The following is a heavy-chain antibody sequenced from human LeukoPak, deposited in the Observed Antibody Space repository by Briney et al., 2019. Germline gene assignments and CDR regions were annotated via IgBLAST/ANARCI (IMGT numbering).Heavy chain of an antibody. Sequence: PSETLSLTCTVSGGSISSYYWSWIRQPPGKGLEWIGYIYKSGSTNYNPSLKSRVTISVNTSKKQFSLKLSSVTAADTAVYYCARSDSYDSSGFGLDAFDIWGQGTMVTVSS. CDR3: ARSDSYDSSGFGLDAFDI. D-gene: IGHD3-22*01. J-gene: IGHJ3*02. CDR2: IYKSGST. CDR1: GGSISSYY. V-gene: IGHV4-59*08.